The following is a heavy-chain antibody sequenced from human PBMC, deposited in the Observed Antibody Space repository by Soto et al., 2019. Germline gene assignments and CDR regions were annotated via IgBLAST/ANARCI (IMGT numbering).Heavy chain of an antibody. CDR1: GGTFSGYT. J-gene: IGHJ6*03. D-gene: IGHD6-13*01. Sequence: QVQLVQSGAEVKKPGSSVKVSCKASGGTFSGYTISWVRQAPGQGPEWMGRIIPILGLANYAQKFQGRVTITADKSTSTAYMELSSLRSDDTAVYYCARAAAGTKAYYYYYMDVWGKGTTVTVSS. CDR2: IIPILGLA. CDR3: ARAAAGTKAYYYYYMDV. V-gene: IGHV1-69*02.